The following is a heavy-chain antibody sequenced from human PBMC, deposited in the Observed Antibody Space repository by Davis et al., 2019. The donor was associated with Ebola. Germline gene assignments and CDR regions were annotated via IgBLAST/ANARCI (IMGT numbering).Heavy chain of an antibody. Sequence: ASVKVSCKASGYTFSSHYMHWVRQAPGQGLEWMGIINPSGGSTNYAQKFQGRVTMTRDTSTSTVYMELSSLRSEDTAVYYCAAGVYDSIDYWGQGTLVTVSS. V-gene: IGHV1-46*01. CDR1: GYTFSSHY. CDR2: INPSGGST. D-gene: IGHD3-22*01. CDR3: AAGVYDSIDY. J-gene: IGHJ4*02.